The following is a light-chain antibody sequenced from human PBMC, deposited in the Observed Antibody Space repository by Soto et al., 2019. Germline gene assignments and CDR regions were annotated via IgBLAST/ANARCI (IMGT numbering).Light chain of an antibody. Sequence: EIVLTQSPATLSLSPGERATLSCRASQSVSSYLAWYQQKPGQAPRLLIYDVSNRATGIPARFSGSGSGTEFTLTISSLEHEDFAVYYCQQRSNWPRFTFGPGTKVDIK. V-gene: IGKV3-11*01. CDR1: QSVSSY. CDR2: DVS. CDR3: QQRSNWPRFT. J-gene: IGKJ3*01.